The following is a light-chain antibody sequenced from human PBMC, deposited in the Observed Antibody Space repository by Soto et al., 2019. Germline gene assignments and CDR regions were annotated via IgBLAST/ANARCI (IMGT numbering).Light chain of an antibody. CDR3: QQYNSYSIT. J-gene: IGKJ5*01. Sequence: IQMTQSPSTLSASVGDRVTITCRASQSVSDWLAWYQQKPGNPPKLLIYDTSRLESAVPSRFSASGSGTEFTLTISSLQPDDFATYYCQQYNSYSITFGQGTRLEIK. CDR2: DTS. CDR1: QSVSDW. V-gene: IGKV1-5*01.